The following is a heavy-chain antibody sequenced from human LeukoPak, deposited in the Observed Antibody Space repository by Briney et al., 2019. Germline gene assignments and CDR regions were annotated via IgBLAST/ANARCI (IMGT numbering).Heavy chain of an antibody. Sequence: GGSLRLSCAASGFTFSSYGMQWVRQAPGKGLGGVAVIWYDGSNKYYADSVKGRFTISRDNSKNTLYLQMNSLRAEDTAVYYCARGHITYYYYGMDVWGQGTTVTVSS. V-gene: IGHV3-33*01. CDR3: ARGHITYYYYGMDV. D-gene: IGHD3-10*01. CDR2: IWYDGSNK. J-gene: IGHJ6*02. CDR1: GFTFSSYG.